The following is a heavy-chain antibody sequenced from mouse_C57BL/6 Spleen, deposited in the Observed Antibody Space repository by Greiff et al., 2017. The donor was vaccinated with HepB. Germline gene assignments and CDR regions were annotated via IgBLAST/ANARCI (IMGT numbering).Heavy chain of an antibody. CDR2: IRLKSDNYAT. CDR3: TSYYGRFDY. CDR1: GFTFSNYW. V-gene: IGHV6-3*01. J-gene: IGHJ2*01. D-gene: IGHD1-1*01. Sequence: DVKLQESGGGLVQPGGSMKLSCVASGFTFSNYWMNWVRQSPEKGLEWVAQIRLKSDNYATHYAESVKGRFTISRDDSKSSVYLQMNNLRAEDTGIYYCTSYYGRFDYWGQGTTLTVSS.